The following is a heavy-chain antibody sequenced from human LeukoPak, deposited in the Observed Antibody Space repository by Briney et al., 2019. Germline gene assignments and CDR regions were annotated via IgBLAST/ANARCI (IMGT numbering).Heavy chain of an antibody. D-gene: IGHD3-3*01. J-gene: IGHJ4*02. CDR1: GGSISSYY. CDR3: ARDGIFGVVNYYFDY. Sequence: PSETLSLTCTVSGGSISSYYWSWIRQPAGKGLEWIGRIYTSGSTNYNPSLKSRVTISVDTSKNQFSLKLSSVTAADTAVYYCARDGIFGVVNYYFDYWGQGTLVTVSS. CDR2: IYTSGST. V-gene: IGHV4-4*07.